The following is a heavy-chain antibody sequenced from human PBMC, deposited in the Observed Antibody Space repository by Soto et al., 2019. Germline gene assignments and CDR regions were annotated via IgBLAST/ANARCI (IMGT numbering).Heavy chain of an antibody. J-gene: IGHJ6*02. CDR1: GFAFSSYA. D-gene: IGHD3-16*01. V-gene: IGHV3-30*18. Sequence: QVQLVESGGGVVQPGASLRRSCEASGFAFSSYAMHWVRQAPGKGLEWVGVISYDGNYIYYADSVKGRFTISRDNSKNTLYVQVNSLRPEDTAVYYCAKGILSATIGPYAMDVWGQGITVTVSS. CDR3: AKGILSATIGPYAMDV. CDR2: ISYDGNYI.